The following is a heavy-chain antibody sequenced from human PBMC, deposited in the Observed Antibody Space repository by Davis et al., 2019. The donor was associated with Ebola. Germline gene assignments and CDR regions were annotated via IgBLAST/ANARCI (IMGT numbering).Heavy chain of an antibody. CDR2: IIPIFGTA. Sequence: AASVKVSCRASGGTFSSFAISWVRQAPGQGLEWMGGIIPIFGTANYAQKFQGRVTITADGSTSTAYMELSSLRYEVTAVYYCARVGGVIGLDWGQGTLVTVSS. V-gene: IGHV1-69*13. J-gene: IGHJ4*02. CDR3: ARVGGVIGLD. D-gene: IGHD3-16*01. CDR1: GGTFSSFA.